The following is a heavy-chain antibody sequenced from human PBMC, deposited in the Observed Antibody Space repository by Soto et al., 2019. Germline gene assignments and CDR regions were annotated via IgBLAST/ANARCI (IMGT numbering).Heavy chain of an antibody. D-gene: IGHD4-17*01. V-gene: IGHV3-23*01. J-gene: IGHJ4*02. CDR3: AKAALYDYGDYVAPSYFDY. CDR2: ISGSGGST. Sequence: GGSLRLSCAASGFTFSSYAMSWVRQAPGKGLEWVSAISGSGGSTYYADSVKGRFTISRDNSKNTLYLQMNSLRAEDTAVYYCAKAALYDYGDYVAPSYFDYWGQGTLVTVSS. CDR1: GFTFSSYA.